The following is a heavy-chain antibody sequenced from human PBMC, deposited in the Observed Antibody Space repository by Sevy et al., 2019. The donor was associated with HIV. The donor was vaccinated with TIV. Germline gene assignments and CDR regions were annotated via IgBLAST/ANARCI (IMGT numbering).Heavy chain of an antibody. Sequence: GGSLRLSCAASGFTFSSNWMSWVRQAPGKGLEWVANIKQDGSEKYYVDSVKGRFTISRDKSKNTLYLQINSLRAGDTAVYYCAKHIAYCGGDCYPPLYYFDYWGQGTLVTVSS. CDR3: AKHIAYCGGDCYPPLYYFDY. CDR2: IKQDGSEK. J-gene: IGHJ4*02. D-gene: IGHD2-21*02. CDR1: GFTFSSNW. V-gene: IGHV3-7*03.